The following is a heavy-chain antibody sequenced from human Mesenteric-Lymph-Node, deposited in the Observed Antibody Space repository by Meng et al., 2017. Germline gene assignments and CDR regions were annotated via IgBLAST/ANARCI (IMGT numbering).Heavy chain of an antibody. CDR2: IYHGVNI. V-gene: IGHV4-30-2*01. CDR3: VRDTRRGGGWFDP. J-gene: IGHJ5*02. D-gene: IGHD3-10*01. CDR1: GDSITSGDYS. Sequence: QDSGPGLWRPSQPLSLTCAVSGDSITSGDYSWTWIRQPPGKGLEWIGYIYHGVNIYYTPSLRSRVTISVDKSRNQFSLKLTSVSAADTAVYYCVRDTRRGGGWFDPWGQGTLVTVSS.